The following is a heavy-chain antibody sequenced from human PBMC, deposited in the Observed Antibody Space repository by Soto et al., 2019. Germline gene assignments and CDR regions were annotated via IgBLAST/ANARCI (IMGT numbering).Heavy chain of an antibody. D-gene: IGHD2-2*01. Sequence: QVQLQESGPGLVKPSETLSLTCTVSGGSISSYYWSWIRQPPGKGLEWIVSIYYSGSTNYNPSLKSRVTISVDTSKNQFSLKLGSVTAADTAVYYCAREIRVVVPAAPRAYYYYMDVWGKGTTVTVSS. V-gene: IGHV4-59*01. CDR3: AREIRVVVPAAPRAYYYYMDV. J-gene: IGHJ6*03. CDR2: IYYSGST. CDR1: GGSISSYY.